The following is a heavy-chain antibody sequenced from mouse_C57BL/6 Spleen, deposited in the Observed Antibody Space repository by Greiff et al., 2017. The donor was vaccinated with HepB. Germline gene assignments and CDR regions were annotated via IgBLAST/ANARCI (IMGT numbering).Heavy chain of an antibody. V-gene: IGHV1-81*01. CDR1: GYTFTSYG. D-gene: IGHD2-5*01. Sequence: QVHVKQSGAELARPGASVKLSCKASGYTFTSYGISWVKQRTGQGLEWIGEIYPRSGNTYYNEKFKGKATLTADKSSSTAYMELRSLTSEDSAVYFCARRADYSNYAMDYWGQGTSVTVSS. CDR3: ARRADYSNYAMDY. CDR2: IYPRSGNT. J-gene: IGHJ4*01.